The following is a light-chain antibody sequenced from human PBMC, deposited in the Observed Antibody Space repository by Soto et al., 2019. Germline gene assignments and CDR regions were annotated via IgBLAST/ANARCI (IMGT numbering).Light chain of an antibody. CDR3: SSYAVTNIFV. Sequence: QSVLTQSPSVSAAPGQKVTISCSGSSSNIGNNYVSWYQQLPGTAPKLLIYDNNKRPSGVPDRFSGSKSGSTASLTVSGLQAEDEAEYYCSSYAVTNIFVFGTGTKLTVL. CDR2: DNN. V-gene: IGLV1-51*01. J-gene: IGLJ1*01. CDR1: SSNIGNNY.